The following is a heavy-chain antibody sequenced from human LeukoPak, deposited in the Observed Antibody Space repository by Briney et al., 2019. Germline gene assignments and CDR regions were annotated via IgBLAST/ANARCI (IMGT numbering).Heavy chain of an antibody. V-gene: IGHV3-11*01. Sequence: GGSLRLSCAASGVTFSDYYMSWIRQAPGKGLEWVSYIGSSGSSIYYADSVKGRFTISRDNAKNSLFLQMNSLRAEDTAVYYCAKEVVITPYYYYYMDVWGKGTTVTVSS. J-gene: IGHJ6*03. CDR3: AKEVVITPYYYYYMDV. CDR1: GVTFSDYY. CDR2: IGSSGSSI. D-gene: IGHD3-22*01.